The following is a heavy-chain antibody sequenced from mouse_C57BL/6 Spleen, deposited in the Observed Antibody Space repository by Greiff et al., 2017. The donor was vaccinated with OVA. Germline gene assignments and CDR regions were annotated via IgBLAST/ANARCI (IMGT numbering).Heavy chain of an antibody. CDR1: GYAFSSSW. CDR3: ARSEPLYGSLFAY. CDR2: IYPGDGDT. J-gene: IGHJ3*01. D-gene: IGHD1-1*01. Sequence: QVQLQQSGPELVKPGASVKISCKASGYAFSSSWMNWVKQRPGKGLEWIGRIYPGDGDTNYNGKFKGQATLTADKSTSTAYMQLSSLTSEDSAVYFCARSEPLYGSLFAYWGQGTLVTVSA. V-gene: IGHV1-82*01.